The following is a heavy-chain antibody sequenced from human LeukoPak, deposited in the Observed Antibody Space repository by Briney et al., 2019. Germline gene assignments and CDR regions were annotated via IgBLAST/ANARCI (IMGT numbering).Heavy chain of an antibody. Sequence: ASVKVSCKASGYTFTSYHMHWVRQAPGQGLEWMGIINPSGGTTNYAQKFRGRVTMTRDMSTSTVYMELSSLRSEDTAVYYCARDPMKGDLSIYYHYYYMDVWGKGTTVTVSS. CDR1: GYTFTSYH. J-gene: IGHJ6*03. CDR3: ARDPMKGDLSIYYHYYYMDV. CDR2: INPSGGTT. V-gene: IGHV1-46*01. D-gene: IGHD3-16*02.